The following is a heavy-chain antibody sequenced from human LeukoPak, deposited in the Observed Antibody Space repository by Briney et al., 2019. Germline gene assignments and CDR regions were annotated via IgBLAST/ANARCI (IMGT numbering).Heavy chain of an antibody. Sequence: GGSLRLSCAASGFTFSSYGMHWVRQAPGKGLEWVAFIRYDGSNKYYADSVKGRFTISRDNSKNTLYLQMNSLRAEDTAVYYCARVFGYYYGMDVWGQGTTVTVSS. CDR2: IRYDGSNK. V-gene: IGHV3-30*02. D-gene: IGHD3-10*01. J-gene: IGHJ6*02. CDR3: ARVFGYYYGMDV. CDR1: GFTFSSYG.